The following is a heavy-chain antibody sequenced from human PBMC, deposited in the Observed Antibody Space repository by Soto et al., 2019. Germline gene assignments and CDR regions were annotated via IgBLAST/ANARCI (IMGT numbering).Heavy chain of an antibody. Sequence: EVQLSESGGGLVQPGGSLRLSCAASGVTFSNYVMSWVRQAPGKGLEWVSAISGSGDSTYYAASVKGRFTISRDSSRSTLYLQMNSLRAEDTAVYYCDQRGSSWFFDHWGQGTLVTVSS. CDR1: GVTFSNYV. D-gene: IGHD6-13*01. CDR2: ISGSGDST. J-gene: IGHJ4*02. V-gene: IGHV3-23*01. CDR3: DQRGSSWFFDH.